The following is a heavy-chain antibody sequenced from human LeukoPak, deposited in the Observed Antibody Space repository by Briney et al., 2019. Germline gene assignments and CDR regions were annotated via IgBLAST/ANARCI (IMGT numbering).Heavy chain of an antibody. Sequence: PGGSLRLSCAASGFTFSSYGMHWVRQAPGKGLEWVAFIRYDGSNKYYADSVKGRFTISRDNSKNTLYLQMNSLRAEDTAVYYCAKEHQLLLAFDYWGQGTLVTVSS. J-gene: IGHJ4*02. CDR3: AKEHQLLLAFDY. CDR1: GFTFSSYG. CDR2: IRYDGSNK. V-gene: IGHV3-30*02. D-gene: IGHD2-15*01.